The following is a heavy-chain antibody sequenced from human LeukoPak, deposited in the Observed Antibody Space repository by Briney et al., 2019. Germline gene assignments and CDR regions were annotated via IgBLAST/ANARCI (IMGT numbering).Heavy chain of an antibody. Sequence: PSETLSLTCAVYGGSFSGYYWSWIRQPPGKGLEWIGEINHSGSTNGNPSLKSGVTISVDTSKNQFSLKLSSVTAADTAVYYCARGWRITMVRGGYNYFDYWGQGPLVTVSS. D-gene: IGHD3-10*01. J-gene: IGHJ4*02. CDR1: GGSFSGYY. CDR3: ARGWRITMVRGGYNYFDY. V-gene: IGHV4-34*01. CDR2: INHSGST.